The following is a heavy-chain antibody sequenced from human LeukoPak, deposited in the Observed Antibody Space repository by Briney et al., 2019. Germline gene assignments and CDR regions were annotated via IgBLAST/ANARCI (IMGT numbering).Heavy chain of an antibody. J-gene: IGHJ4*02. CDR1: GFTFGDYA. CDR2: IRSKAYGGTT. CDR3: TRDRYDILTGYSFDY. V-gene: IGHV3-49*04. D-gene: IGHD3-9*01. Sequence: GGSLRLSCTASGFTFGDYAMNWVRQAPGKGLEWVGFIRSKAYGGTTEYAASVKGRFTISRGDSKSIAYLQMNSLKTEYTAVYYCTRDRYDILTGYSFDYWGQGTLVTVSS.